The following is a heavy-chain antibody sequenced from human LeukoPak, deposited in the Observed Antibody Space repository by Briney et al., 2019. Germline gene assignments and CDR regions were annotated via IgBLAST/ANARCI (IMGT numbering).Heavy chain of an antibody. CDR2: IKQDESEI. V-gene: IGHV3-7*01. Sequence: PGGSLRLSCAASGFIFSDYWMSWVRQAPGKGLEWVANIKQDESEIFYVDSVKGRFTISRDNAKNSLYLEMGSLRAEDTAVYYRVRPLLFIRGLGDNWGQGTLVTVSS. CDR3: VRPLLFIRGLGDN. J-gene: IGHJ4*02. CDR1: GFIFSDYW. D-gene: IGHD3-10*01.